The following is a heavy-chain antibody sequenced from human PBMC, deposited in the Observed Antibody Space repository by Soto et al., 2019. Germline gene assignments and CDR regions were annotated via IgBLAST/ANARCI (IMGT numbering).Heavy chain of an antibody. V-gene: IGHV3-48*02. CDR3: AREGGSLNWFDP. CDR2: ISSSSTT. D-gene: IGHD1-26*01. Sequence: EVQLVESGGGLVQPGGSLRLSCAASGFTFSSYSMNWVRQAPGKGLEWVSYISSSSTTNYADSVKGRFTISRDNAKNSLYLQMNSLRDEDTAVYYCAREGGSLNWFDPWGQGTLVTVSS. J-gene: IGHJ5*02. CDR1: GFTFSSYS.